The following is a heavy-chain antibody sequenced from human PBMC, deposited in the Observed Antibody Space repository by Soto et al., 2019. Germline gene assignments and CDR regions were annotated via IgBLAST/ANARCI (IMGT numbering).Heavy chain of an antibody. V-gene: IGHV3-23*01. CDR1: GFTFSSYA. CDR2: ISGSGAST. Sequence: GGSLRLSCAASGFTFSSYAMSWVRQAPGKGLEWISSISGSGASTCYADSVKGRFTITRDNAKNTLYLEMNSLRDEDTAVYYCASHYDMWSGYLSPVDYWGQGTLVTVSS. CDR3: ASHYDMWSGYLSPVDY. D-gene: IGHD3-3*01. J-gene: IGHJ4*02.